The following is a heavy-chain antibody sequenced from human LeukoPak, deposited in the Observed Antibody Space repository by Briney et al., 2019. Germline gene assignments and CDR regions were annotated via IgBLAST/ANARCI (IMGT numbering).Heavy chain of an antibody. CDR2: IRYDGSNK. CDR1: GFPFNTYG. D-gene: IGHD2-2*01. J-gene: IGHJ5*02. V-gene: IGHV3-30*02. Sequence: GGSLRLSCAASGFPFNTYGMHWVRQAPGKGLEWVAIIRYDGSNKDYADSVKGRFTISRDNSKNMLYLQMNSLRAEDTAVYYCAKDRRIVVVPAAPGTAWFDPWGQGTLVTVSS. CDR3: AKDRRIVVVPAAPGTAWFDP.